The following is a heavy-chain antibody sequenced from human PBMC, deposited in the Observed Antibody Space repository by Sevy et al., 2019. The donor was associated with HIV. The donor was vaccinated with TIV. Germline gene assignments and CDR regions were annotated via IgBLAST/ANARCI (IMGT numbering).Heavy chain of an antibody. CDR3: VREYEGGTAAAGGAFDY. V-gene: IGHV3-7*03. Sequence: GGSLRLSCAASEFTFSGYWMNWVRQAPGKGLEWVANIRQDGSEKYYVDSVKGRFTISRDNAKNSLFLQMNSLRADDTAVYYCVREYEGGTAAAGGAFDYLGQGTLVTVSS. CDR2: IRQDGSEK. CDR1: EFTFSGYW. D-gene: IGHD6-13*01. J-gene: IGHJ4*02.